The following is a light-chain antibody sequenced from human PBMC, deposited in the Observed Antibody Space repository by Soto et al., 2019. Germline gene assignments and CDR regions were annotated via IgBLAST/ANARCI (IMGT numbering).Light chain of an antibody. CDR1: SGSIASNY. CDR2: EDN. Sequence: NFMLTQSHSVSESPGKTVTISCTGSSGSIASNYVQWYQQRPGSAPTTVIYEDNQRPSGVPDRFSGSIDSSSNSASLTISGLKTEDEADYYCQSYDSSNHEVFGGGTKLTVL. J-gene: IGLJ2*01. V-gene: IGLV6-57*02. CDR3: QSYDSSNHEV.